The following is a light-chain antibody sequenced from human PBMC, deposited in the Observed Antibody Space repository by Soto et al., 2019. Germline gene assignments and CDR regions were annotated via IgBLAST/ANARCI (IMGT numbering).Light chain of an antibody. CDR2: EVS. CDR1: SSDVGGYNY. V-gene: IGLV2-14*01. CDR3: TSWTRTSTYI. J-gene: IGLJ1*01. Sequence: QSVLAQRASVSGSPGQSITISCSGTSSDVGGYNYVTWHQLHPGEVPKLIMYEVSNRPSPVSHRCSGSQSGTTASLTISGPQAEDAADYYCTSWTRTSTYIFGTGTKVTVL.